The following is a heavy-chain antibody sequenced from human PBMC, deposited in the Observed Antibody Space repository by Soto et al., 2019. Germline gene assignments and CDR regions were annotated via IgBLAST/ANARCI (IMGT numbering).Heavy chain of an antibody. J-gene: IGHJ4*02. D-gene: IGHD3-10*01. CDR1: GFTVSNNY. V-gene: IGHV3-53*01. Sequence: EVQLVESGGGLIQPGGSLRLSCAVSGFTVSNNYMSWVRQAPGKGLEGVSVIYSGGYTAYGDSVKGRFTISRDNSKNTISLQIKGLRAAAPAVYSCAAPPGGGGYGGQGTLVTVSS. CDR2: IYSGGYT. CDR3: AAPPGGGGY.